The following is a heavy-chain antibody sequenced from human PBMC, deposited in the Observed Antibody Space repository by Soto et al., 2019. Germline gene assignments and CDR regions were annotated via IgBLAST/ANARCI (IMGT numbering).Heavy chain of an antibody. CDR1: CCSIRSSSYY. V-gene: IGHV4-39*01. J-gene: IGHJ4*02. CDR3: ARLQWNYDYFWGSYRPSSYLVY. Sequence: SETLSLTCPVSCCSIRSSSYYWGWIRQPPGKGLEWIGSIYYSGSTYYNPSLKSRVTISVDTSKNPFSLKLSSVTAADTAVYYCARLQWNYDYFWGSYRPSSYLVYWGQGTLVSVSS. CDR2: IYYSGST. D-gene: IGHD3-16*02.